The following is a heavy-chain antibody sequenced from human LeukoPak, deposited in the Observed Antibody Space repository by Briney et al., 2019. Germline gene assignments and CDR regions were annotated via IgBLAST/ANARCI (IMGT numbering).Heavy chain of an antibody. CDR3: ARPSGYSYGNYYYYMDV. CDR2: INHSGST. V-gene: IGHV4-34*01. Sequence: SETLSLTCAVYGGSCSGYYWSWIRQPPGKGLEWIGEINHSGSTNYNPSLKSRVTISVDTSKNQFSLKLSSVTAADTAVYYCARPSGYSYGNYYYYMDVWGKGTTVTVSS. D-gene: IGHD5-18*01. J-gene: IGHJ6*03. CDR1: GGSCSGYY.